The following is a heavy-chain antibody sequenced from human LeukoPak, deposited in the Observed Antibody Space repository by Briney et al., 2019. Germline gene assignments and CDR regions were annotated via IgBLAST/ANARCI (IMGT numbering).Heavy chain of an antibody. D-gene: IGHD3-10*01. J-gene: IGHJ4*02. Sequence: ASVKVSCKASGYTFTSYGISWVRQAPGQGLEWMGWISAYNGNTNYAQKLQGRVTMTTDTSTSTAYMELRSLRSDDTAVYYCAREASIYGSGSYNFDYWGQGTLVTVSS. CDR2: ISAYNGNT. V-gene: IGHV1-18*01. CDR1: GYTFTSYG. CDR3: AREASIYGSGSYNFDY.